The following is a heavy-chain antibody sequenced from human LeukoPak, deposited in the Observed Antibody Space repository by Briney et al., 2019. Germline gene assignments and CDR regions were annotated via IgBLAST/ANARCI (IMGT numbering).Heavy chain of an antibody. CDR3: AKEGRVGHSYYYYYYMDV. CDR1: GFTFSSYA. D-gene: IGHD2-15*01. Sequence: PGGSLRLSCAASGFTFSSYAMSWVRQAPGKVLEWVSAISGSGGSTYYADSVKGRFTISRDNSKNTLYLQMNSLRAEDTAVYYCAKEGRVGHSYYYYYYMDVWGKGTTVTVSS. J-gene: IGHJ6*03. V-gene: IGHV3-23*01. CDR2: ISGSGGST.